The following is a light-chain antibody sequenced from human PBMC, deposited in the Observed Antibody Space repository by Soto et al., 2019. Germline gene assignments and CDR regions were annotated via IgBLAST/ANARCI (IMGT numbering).Light chain of an antibody. CDR1: SSDVGGYSY. V-gene: IGLV2-8*01. CDR2: EVS. J-gene: IGLJ2*01. CDR3: SSYAGSNGVV. Sequence: QSALTQPPSASGSPGQSVTISCTGTSSDVGGYSYVSWYQHHPGKAPKVMIYEVSKRPSGVPDRFSGSKSGNTASLTVSGLQAEDEADYYCSSYAGSNGVVFGGGTKLTVL.